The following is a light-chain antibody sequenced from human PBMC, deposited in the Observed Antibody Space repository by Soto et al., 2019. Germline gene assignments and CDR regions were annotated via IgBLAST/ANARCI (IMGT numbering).Light chain of an antibody. CDR1: QDISTY. J-gene: IGKJ1*01. V-gene: IGKV1-39*01. CDR2: AAS. Sequence: QVTQSKSSLSASVGGRVTITCRASQDISTYLNWYQQKLGKAPKLLIYAASSLQSGVPSRFSGSGSETDFTLTISSLQPEDFATYSCQQSYSTTWTFGQGTKVDIK. CDR3: QQSYSTTWT.